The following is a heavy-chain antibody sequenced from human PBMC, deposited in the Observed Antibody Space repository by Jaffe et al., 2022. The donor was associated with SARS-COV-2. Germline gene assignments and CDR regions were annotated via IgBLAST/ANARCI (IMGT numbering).Heavy chain of an antibody. J-gene: IGHJ4*02. CDR1: GFTFSDYG. CDR3: ARDTGPGDHFFDY. CDR2: INGGGENT. D-gene: IGHD2-21*02. V-gene: IGHV3-23*01. Sequence: EVQLLESGGDLVQPGGSLRLPCAASGFTFSDYGMAWVRQTPGRGLEWVSTINGGGENTHYADSVKGRFTISRDNSKNMVYLQMNSLRAEDTAVYYCARDTGPGDHFFDYWGQGTLVTVSS.